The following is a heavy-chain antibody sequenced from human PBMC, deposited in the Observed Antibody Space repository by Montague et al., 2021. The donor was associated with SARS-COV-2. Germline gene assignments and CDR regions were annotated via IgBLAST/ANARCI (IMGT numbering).Heavy chain of an antibody. CDR1: GGSFSGYY. Sequence: SETLSLTCAVYGGSFSGYYWSWIRQPPGKGLEWIGEINHSGSTNYNPSHKSRVTISVDTSKNQFSLKLSSVTAADTAVYYCASVSDSGYAFDYWGQGTLVTVSS. V-gene: IGHV4-34*01. CDR3: ASVSDSGYAFDY. D-gene: IGHD2-2*01. CDR2: INHSGST. J-gene: IGHJ4*02.